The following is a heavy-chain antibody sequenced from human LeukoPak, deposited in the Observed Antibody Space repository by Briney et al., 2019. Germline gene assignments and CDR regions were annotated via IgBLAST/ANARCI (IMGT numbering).Heavy chain of an antibody. J-gene: IGHJ4*02. CDR3: VRDNYGGILDF. CDR2: VLYDGSNK. CDR1: GFTFTRYT. V-gene: IGHV3-30*04. Sequence: GRSLRLSCAASGFTFTRYTMRWVRQAPGKGLEWVAVVLYDGSNKYYADSVKGRFTLSRDNSKNTLSLQMNTLRADDTAVYYCVRDNYGGILDFWGQGTLVTVSS. D-gene: IGHD2-21*01.